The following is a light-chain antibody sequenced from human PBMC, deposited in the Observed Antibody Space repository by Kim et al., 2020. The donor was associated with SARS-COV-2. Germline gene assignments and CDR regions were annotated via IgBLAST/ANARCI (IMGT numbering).Light chain of an antibody. Sequence: DIQMTQTPSTLPASVGDRVTITCRASQSINRWLAWYQQKPGKAPKVLIYKESSLEIGAPLRFSGSGSGTEFTLTISSLQPDDFATYYCQQYDNYPWTFGQGTKVDIK. V-gene: IGKV1-5*03. CDR2: KES. CDR3: QQYDNYPWT. J-gene: IGKJ1*01. CDR1: QSINRW.